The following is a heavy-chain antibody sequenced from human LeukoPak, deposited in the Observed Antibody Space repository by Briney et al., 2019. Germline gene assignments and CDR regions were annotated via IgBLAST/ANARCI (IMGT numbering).Heavy chain of an antibody. Sequence: SETLSLTCTASGGSMTNYDWGWIRQPPGKGLEWIGYINNRGSTYYNPSLESRVTLSEDTSKIQLSLRLNSVTAADTAVYFCARGPWELDFWGQGILVTVSS. V-gene: IGHV4-4*08. CDR3: ARGPWELDF. J-gene: IGHJ4*02. CDR2: INNRGST. CDR1: GGSMTNYD. D-gene: IGHD1-26*01.